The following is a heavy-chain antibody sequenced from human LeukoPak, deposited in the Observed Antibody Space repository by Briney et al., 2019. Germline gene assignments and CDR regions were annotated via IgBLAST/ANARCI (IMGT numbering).Heavy chain of an antibody. D-gene: IGHD4-23*01. CDR1: GFTFSSYA. CDR3: TAVDFDY. Sequence: PGGSLRLSCAASGFTFSSYAMSWVRQAPGKGLEWVGRIKSKTDGGTTDYAASVKGRFTISRDDSKNTLYLEMNSLKTEDTAVYYCTAVDFDYWGQGTLVTVSS. J-gene: IGHJ4*02. V-gene: IGHV3-15*01. CDR2: IKSKTDGGTT.